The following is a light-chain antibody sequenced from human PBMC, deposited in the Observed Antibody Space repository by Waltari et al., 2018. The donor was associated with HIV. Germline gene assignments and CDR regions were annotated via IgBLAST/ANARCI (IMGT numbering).Light chain of an antibody. V-gene: IGKV3-15*01. CDR3: HQYNNWPRT. CDR2: AAS. J-gene: IGKJ1*01. CDR1: QSISNN. Sequence: EIVITQSPATLSVSPGERATLSCRASQSISNNVAWYQQKPGQAPRLLINAASTRATGIPARFSGSGSGTEFTLTISSLQSEDLAVYYCHQYNNWPRTFGQGTKVEIK.